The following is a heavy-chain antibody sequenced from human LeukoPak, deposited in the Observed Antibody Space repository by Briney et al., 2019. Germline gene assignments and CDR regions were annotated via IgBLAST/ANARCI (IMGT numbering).Heavy chain of an antibody. CDR3: ARVDYYGSGSYYNVFYFDY. Sequence: SETLSLTCTVSGGSISSGGYYWSWIRQHPGKGLEWIGYIYYSGSTYYNPSLKSRVTISVDTSKNQFSLKLSSVTAADTAVYYCARVDYYGSGSYYNVFYFDYWGQGTLVTVSS. CDR2: IYYSGST. D-gene: IGHD3-10*01. J-gene: IGHJ4*02. V-gene: IGHV4-31*03. CDR1: GGSISSGGYY.